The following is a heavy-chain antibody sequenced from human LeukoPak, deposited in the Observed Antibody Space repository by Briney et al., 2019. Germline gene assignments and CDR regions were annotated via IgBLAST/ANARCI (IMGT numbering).Heavy chain of an antibody. CDR3: ANPMITFGGVIVPYYFDY. CDR2: ISGSGGST. CDR1: GFTFSSYA. Sequence: GGSLRLSCAASGFTFSSYAMSWVRQAPGKGLEWVSAISGSGGSTDYADSVKGRFTISRDNSKNTLYLQMNSLRAEDTAVYYCANPMITFGGVIVPYYFDYWGQGTLVTVSS. D-gene: IGHD3-16*02. V-gene: IGHV3-23*01. J-gene: IGHJ4*02.